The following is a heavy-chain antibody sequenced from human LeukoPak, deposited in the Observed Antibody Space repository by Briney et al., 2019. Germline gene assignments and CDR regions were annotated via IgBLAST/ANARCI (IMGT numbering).Heavy chain of an antibody. D-gene: IGHD3-10*01. CDR3: SDVSGSY. CDR1: GFTFSNYN. V-gene: IGHV3-21*01. CDR2: ISSSSSHI. J-gene: IGHJ4*02. Sequence: GGSLRLSCAASGFTFSNYNMNWVRQAPGKGLEWVSFISSSSSHIYYGDSVKGRFTISRDNAKNSLYLQMNSLSAEDTAVYYCSDVSGSYWGQGTLVTVSS.